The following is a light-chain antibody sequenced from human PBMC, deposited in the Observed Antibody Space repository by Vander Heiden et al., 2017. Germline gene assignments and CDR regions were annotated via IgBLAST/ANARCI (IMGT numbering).Light chain of an antibody. CDR2: AAS. CDR3: QQDDSYPRT. CDR1: QGSSSY. J-gene: IGKJ2*02. Sequence: AIRMTHSPSSLSASRGDRVTITCRASQGSSSYLAWYQQKPGKAPKLLIYAASTLQSGVPSRFSGSGSGTDFTLTSSCLQSEDFATYYCQQDDSYPRTLGQGTKLEIK. V-gene: IGKV1-8*01.